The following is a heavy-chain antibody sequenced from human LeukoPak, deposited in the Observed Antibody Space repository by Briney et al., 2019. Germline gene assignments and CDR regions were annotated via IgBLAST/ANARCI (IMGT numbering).Heavy chain of an antibody. CDR2: ISSSSIFI. J-gene: IGHJ5*02. CDR1: GFTFSSYN. D-gene: IGHD3-22*01. CDR3: ARGPSPYDSSGHNWFDP. Sequence: KPGGSLRLSCAASGFTFSSYNMNWVRQAPGKGLEWVSSISSSSIFIFYADSLKGRFTISRDNAKNSLYLHMNSLRAEDTAVYYCARGPSPYDSSGHNWFDPWGQGALVTVSS. V-gene: IGHV3-21*01.